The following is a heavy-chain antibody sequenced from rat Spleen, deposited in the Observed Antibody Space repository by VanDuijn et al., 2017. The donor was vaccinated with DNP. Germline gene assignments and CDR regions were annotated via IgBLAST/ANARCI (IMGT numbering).Heavy chain of an antibody. D-gene: IGHD1-10*01. Sequence: QVQLKESGPGLVQPSQTLSLTCTVSGFSLTNYGVSWVRQPPGKGLEWIAAISSGGNTYYNSALKSRLTISRDTSKSQVFLKMNSLQTEDTAIYFCSRQLGVDWGQGVLVTVSS. J-gene: IGHJ2*01. CDR1: GFSLTNYG. CDR2: ISSGGNT. CDR3: SRQLGVD. V-gene: IGHV2S12*01.